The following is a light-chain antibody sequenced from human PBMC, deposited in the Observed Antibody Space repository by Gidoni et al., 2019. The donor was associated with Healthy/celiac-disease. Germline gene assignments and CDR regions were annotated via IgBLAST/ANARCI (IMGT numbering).Light chain of an antibody. CDR1: QSVSSSY. V-gene: IGKV3-20*01. CDR2: GAS. CDR3: QQYGSSPFT. Sequence: IVLTQSPVTLSLSPGERATLSGRARQSVSSSYLAWYQQKPGQAPRLLIYGASSRATGIPDRFSGSGSGTDFTLTISRLEPEAFAVYYCQQYGSSPFTFGPGTNVDIK. J-gene: IGKJ3*01.